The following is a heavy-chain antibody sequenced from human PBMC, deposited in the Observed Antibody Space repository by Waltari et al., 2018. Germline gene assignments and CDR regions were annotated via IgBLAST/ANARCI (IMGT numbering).Heavy chain of an antibody. D-gene: IGHD3-10*01. J-gene: IGHJ4*02. CDR3: ARVIGSGSYHYFDY. CDR2: ISRSGGGT. V-gene: IGHV3-23*01. CDR1: GFTFDHYA. Sequence: EVQLLESGGTLVQPGGSLRLSCEASGFTFDHYALTWVRQAPGKGLEWVSGISRSGGGTYFADSLKGRFSISRDNSKNTLFLQMSSLRVEDTAMYYCARVIGSGSYHYFDYWGQGTLVTVSS.